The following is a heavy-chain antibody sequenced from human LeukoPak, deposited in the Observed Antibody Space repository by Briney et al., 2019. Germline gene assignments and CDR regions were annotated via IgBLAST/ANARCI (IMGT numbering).Heavy chain of an antibody. CDR3: ATDLGDYGDYIRE. CDR1: GFTFNKAW. Sequence: GGSLRLSCAASGFTFNKAWMSWIRQAPGKGLEWVGRIKSKTAGGATDYPPPVKGRFIISRDDSKNMVYLQMNSLKTEDTALYYCATDLGDYGDYIREWGQGTLVTVSS. D-gene: IGHD4-17*01. V-gene: IGHV3-15*01. J-gene: IGHJ4*02. CDR2: IKSKTAGGAT.